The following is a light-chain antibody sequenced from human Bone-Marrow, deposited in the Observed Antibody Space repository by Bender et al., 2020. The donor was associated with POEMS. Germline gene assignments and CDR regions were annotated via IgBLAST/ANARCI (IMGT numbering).Light chain of an antibody. CDR2: DVS. CDR1: SIDVGDYNY. Sequence: QSALTQPDSVSGSPGQSITISCTGTSIDVGDYNYVSWYQHHPGKAPKLIIYDVSYRPSGISSRFSGSKSGSTASLTISGLQTEDEADYYCSSYTGSSTLVVFGGGTKLAVL. J-gene: IGLJ2*01. V-gene: IGLV2-14*03. CDR3: SSYTGSSTLVV.